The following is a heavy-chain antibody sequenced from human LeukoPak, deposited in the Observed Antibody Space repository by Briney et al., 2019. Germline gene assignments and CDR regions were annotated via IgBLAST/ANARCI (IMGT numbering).Heavy chain of an antibody. D-gene: IGHD3-22*01. CDR2: ISPSGGST. Sequence: ASVKVSCKAFGYTFTSNYMHWVRQAPGQGPEWMGVISPSGGSTSYAQKFQGRVTMTRDMSTSTVYMELSSLRSEDTAVYYCARDTREHYDSSGYFDYWGQGTLVTVSS. CDR1: GYTFTSNY. CDR3: ARDTREHYDSSGYFDY. V-gene: IGHV1-46*01. J-gene: IGHJ4*02.